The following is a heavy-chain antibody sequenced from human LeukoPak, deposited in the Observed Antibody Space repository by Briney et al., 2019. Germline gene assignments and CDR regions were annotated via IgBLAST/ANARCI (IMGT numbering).Heavy chain of an antibody. J-gene: IGHJ4*02. Sequence: GASVKVSCKASGYTFTSYYMHWVRQAPGQGLEWMGIINPSGGSTSYAQKFQGRVTMTRDMSTSTVYMELSSLRSDDTAVYYCARDDTVTIVDYWGQGTLVTVSS. CDR2: INPSGGST. CDR1: GYTFTSYY. CDR3: ARDDTVTIVDY. D-gene: IGHD4-17*01. V-gene: IGHV1-46*01.